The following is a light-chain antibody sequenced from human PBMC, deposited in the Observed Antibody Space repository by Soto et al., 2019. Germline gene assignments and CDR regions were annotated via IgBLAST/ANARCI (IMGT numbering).Light chain of an antibody. CDR2: AAS. J-gene: IGKJ1*01. CDR1: QTLSINS. CDR3: QQYGSSGT. V-gene: IGKV3-20*01. Sequence: EIVLTQSPDSLSLSPGERATLFCRASQTLSINSLAWYQQKPGQAPRLLIYAASTRDTGIPDRFNGSGSGTDFALTINRLEPEDFAVYYCQQYGSSGTFGQGTKVDIK.